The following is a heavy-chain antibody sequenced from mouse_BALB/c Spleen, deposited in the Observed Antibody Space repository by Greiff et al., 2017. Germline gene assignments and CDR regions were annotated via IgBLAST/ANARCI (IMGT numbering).Heavy chain of an antibody. J-gene: IGHJ1*01. CDR3: ARERAGFDV. D-gene: IGHD3-3*01. CDR2: IWAGGST. Sequence: QVQLKQSGPGLVAPSQSLSITCTVSGFSLTSYGVHWVRQPPGKGLEWLGVIWAGGSTNYNSALMSRLSISKDNSKSQVFLKMNSLQTDDTAMYYCARERAGFDVWGAGTTVTVSS. V-gene: IGHV2-9*02. CDR1: GFSLTSYG.